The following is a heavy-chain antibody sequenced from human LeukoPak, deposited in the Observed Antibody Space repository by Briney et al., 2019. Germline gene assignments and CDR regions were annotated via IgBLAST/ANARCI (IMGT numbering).Heavy chain of an antibody. CDR3: AREGYSSYNWFDP. V-gene: IGHV4-59*01. CDR2: VYYSGST. Sequence: PSETLSLTCTVSGGSIRNFYWSWIRQPPGKGLEWLGYVYYSGSTDYNPSLKSRVTISVDTSKNQFSLKVRSVTAADTAVYYCAREGYSSYNWFDPWGQGTLVTVSS. D-gene: IGHD5-18*01. J-gene: IGHJ5*02. CDR1: GGSIRNFY.